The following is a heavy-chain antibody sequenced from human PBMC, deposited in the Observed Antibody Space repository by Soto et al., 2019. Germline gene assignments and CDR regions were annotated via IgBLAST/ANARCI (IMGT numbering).Heavy chain of an antibody. D-gene: IGHD1-7*01. CDR1: SGSINSFY. V-gene: IGHV4-4*07. CDR2: IHSSGTT. Sequence: QVQLQESGPGLVKPTETLSLNCTVSSGSINSFYWAWMRQPAGKGLEWIGRIHSSGTTNYNPSLSSRVTMSVDPSKNQFSLRLTSVTAADTAVYYCARDRIIGTSYSDYGGQGILVTVSS. J-gene: IGHJ4*02. CDR3: ARDRIIGTSYSDY.